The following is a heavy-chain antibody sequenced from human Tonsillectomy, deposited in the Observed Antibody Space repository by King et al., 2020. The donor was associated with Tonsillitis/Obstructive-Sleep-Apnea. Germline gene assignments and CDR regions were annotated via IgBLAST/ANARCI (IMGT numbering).Heavy chain of an antibody. CDR1: GFTFSSYG. Sequence: VQLVESGGAGVQLGRSLRLSCAASGFTFSSYGMHWFAKAPGKGLEWVAVLWYDGRNKTYADSVKGRFTISRDNSKTTLYLQMNSLRAEDTAVYYCARDDDRIPSFSDYWGQGTLVTVSS. J-gene: IGHJ4*02. D-gene: IGHD1-1*01. V-gene: IGHV3-33*01. CDR2: LWYDGRNK. CDR3: ARDDDRIPSFSDY.